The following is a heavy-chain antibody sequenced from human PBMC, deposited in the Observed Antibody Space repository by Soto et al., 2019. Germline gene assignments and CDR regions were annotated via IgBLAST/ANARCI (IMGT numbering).Heavy chain of an antibody. CDR3: ARTDIVTTTWFDP. CDR2: INHRGST. Sequence: QVHLQQLGAGLLKPSETLSLTCAVYGESFIGYYWSWIRQPPGKGLELIGEINHRGSTNYNPSIKIRVNISIDTSKNQVSLKLTSVTAADTSVYYCARTDIVTTTWFDPWGQGTLVTVSS. D-gene: IGHD5-12*01. CDR1: GESFIGYY. J-gene: IGHJ5*02. V-gene: IGHV4-34*02.